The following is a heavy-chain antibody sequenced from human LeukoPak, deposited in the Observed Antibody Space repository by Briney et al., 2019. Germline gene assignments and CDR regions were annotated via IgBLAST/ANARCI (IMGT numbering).Heavy chain of an antibody. Sequence: ASVKLSCKASGYTFTSYYMHWVRQAPGQGLEWKGIINPSGGSTSYAQKFQGRVTKTRDMSTSTVYMELSSLRSEDTAVYYCARAGEMYSSSWVGYYYYMDVWGKGTTVTVSS. CDR1: GYTFTSYY. CDR2: INPSGGST. CDR3: ARAGEMYSSSWVGYYYYMDV. D-gene: IGHD6-6*01. J-gene: IGHJ6*03. V-gene: IGHV1-46*01.